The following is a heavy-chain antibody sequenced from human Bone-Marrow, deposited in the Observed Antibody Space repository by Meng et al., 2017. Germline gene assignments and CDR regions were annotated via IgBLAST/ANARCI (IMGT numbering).Heavy chain of an antibody. CDR2: IYHSGST. D-gene: IGHD6-6*01. CDR3: ARGKSNSSPPFDP. V-gene: IGHV4-30-2*01. Sequence: QLQLQESGSGLVKPSQTLSLTCAVSGGSISNGGYSLSWIRQPPGKGLERIGYIYHSGSTYYNPSLKSRVTISVDTSKNQFSLKLSSVTAADTAVYYCARGKSNSSPPFDPWGQGTLVTVSS. CDR1: GGSISNGGYS. J-gene: IGHJ5*02.